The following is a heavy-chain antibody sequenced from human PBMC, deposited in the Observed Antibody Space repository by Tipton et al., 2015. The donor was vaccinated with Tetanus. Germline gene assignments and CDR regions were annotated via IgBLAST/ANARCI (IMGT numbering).Heavy chain of an antibody. D-gene: IGHD4-17*01. CDR3: ARDERYGDYAY. J-gene: IGHJ4*02. CDR2: TYYGGST. CDR1: GASIGSISYY. V-gene: IGHV4-61*01. Sequence: TLSLTCTVSGASIGSISYYWSWIRQPPGKGLEWIGYTYYGGSTGYNPSLKSRVTISIDSSKNQFSLKLTSVTAADTAVYYCARDERYGDYAYWGQGALVTVSS.